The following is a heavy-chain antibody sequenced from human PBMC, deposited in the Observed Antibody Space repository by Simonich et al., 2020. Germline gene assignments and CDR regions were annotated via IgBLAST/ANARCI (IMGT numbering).Heavy chain of an antibody. J-gene: IGHJ3*02. CDR1: GYTFTGYY. D-gene: IGHD5-18*01. CDR2: NNPNSGGT. CDR3: ARVSGGTAMVTSTFDI. Sequence: QVQLVQSGAEVKKPGASVKVSCKASGYTFTGYYMHWVRQAPGQGGDGMGWNNPNSGGTNEEQKFQGRVTMTRDTSISTAYMELSRLRSDDTAVYYCARVSGGTAMVTSTFDIWGQGTMVTVSS. V-gene: IGHV1-2*02.